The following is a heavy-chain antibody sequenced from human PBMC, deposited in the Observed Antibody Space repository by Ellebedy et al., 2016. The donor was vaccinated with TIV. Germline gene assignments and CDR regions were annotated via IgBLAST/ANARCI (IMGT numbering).Heavy chain of an antibody. V-gene: IGHV2-26*01. J-gene: IGHJ4*02. CDR2: IFSNDKE. Sequence: SGPTLVKPKETLTLTCTVSGFSLANIIMGVGWIRQPPGQALEWLAHIFSNDKESYSTSLRRRLSISKDTSKSQVVLTMTNVDPVDTATYYCARAPYYFGGDCSYNFDYWGQGAVVTVSS. D-gene: IGHD2-21*02. CDR1: GFSLANIIMG. CDR3: ARAPYYFGGDCSYNFDY.